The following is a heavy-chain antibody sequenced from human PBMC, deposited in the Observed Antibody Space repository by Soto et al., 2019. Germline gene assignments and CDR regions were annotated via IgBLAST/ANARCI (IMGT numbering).Heavy chain of an antibody. J-gene: IGHJ4*02. V-gene: IGHV3-72*01. Sequence: PGGSLRLSCVASGFTFSDHYMDWVRQAPGKGLEWVGRIRNKANSYTTEYAASVKGRFTISRDDSKKSLFLQMNSLKTEDTAVYYCASPRYSSGPIDYWGQGTLVTVSS. CDR1: GFTFSDHY. CDR2: IRNKANSYTT. CDR3: ASPRYSSGPIDY. D-gene: IGHD6-19*01.